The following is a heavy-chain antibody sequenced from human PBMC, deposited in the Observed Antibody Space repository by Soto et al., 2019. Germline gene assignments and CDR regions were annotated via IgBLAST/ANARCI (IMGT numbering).Heavy chain of an antibody. J-gene: IGHJ5*02. D-gene: IGHD3-3*01. Sequence: SETLSLTCTVSGGSISSYYWSWIRQPPGKGLEWIGYIYYSGSTKYNPSLKSRVTISVDTSKNQFSLKLSSVTAADTAVYYCARGTRDFWSGYPVFDPRGQGTLVT. CDR3: ARGTRDFWSGYPVFDP. V-gene: IGHV4-59*01. CDR1: GGSISSYY. CDR2: IYYSGST.